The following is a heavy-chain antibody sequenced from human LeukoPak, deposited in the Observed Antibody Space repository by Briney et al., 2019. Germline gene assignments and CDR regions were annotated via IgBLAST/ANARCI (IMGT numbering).Heavy chain of an antibody. V-gene: IGHV4-4*02. CDR3: ARTGTTVSNWFDP. D-gene: IGHD4-17*01. J-gene: IGHJ5*02. Sequence: GQIYLSGSTNSTPSLKSRLTISVDKSKNQFSLKLSSVTAADTAVYYFARTGTTVSNWFDPWGQGTLVTVSS. CDR2: IYLSGST.